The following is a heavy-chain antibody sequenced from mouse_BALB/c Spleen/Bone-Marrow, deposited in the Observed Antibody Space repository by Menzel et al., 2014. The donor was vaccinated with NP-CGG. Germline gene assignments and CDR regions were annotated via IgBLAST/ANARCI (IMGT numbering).Heavy chain of an antibody. CDR2: INPNNGGT. CDR1: GYTFTEYT. J-gene: IGHJ2*01. V-gene: IGHV1-26*01. CDR3: ARGWLLRHYFDY. D-gene: IGHD2-3*01. Sequence: VQLQQSGPDLVKPGASVKISCKTSGYTFTEYTMHWVKQSHVKSLEWIGGINPNNGGTSYSQKFKGKATWTVDKSSSTAYMGLRSLTSEDSAVYYCARGWLLRHYFDYWGQGTTLTVSS.